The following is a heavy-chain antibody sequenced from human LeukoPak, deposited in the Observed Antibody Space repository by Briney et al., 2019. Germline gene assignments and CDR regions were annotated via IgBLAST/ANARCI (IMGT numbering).Heavy chain of an antibody. CDR1: GFTFDDYA. V-gene: IGHV3-9*01. D-gene: IGHD3-22*01. CDR3: ALIALDSSGYYYDYFDY. CDR2: ISWNSGSI. Sequence: PGGSLRLSCAASGFTFDDYAMHWVRQAPGKGLGWVSGISWNSGSIVYADSVKGGFTISRDNAKNSLYLQMNSLRAEDTAVYYCALIALDSSGYYYDYFDYWGQGTLVTVSS. J-gene: IGHJ4*02.